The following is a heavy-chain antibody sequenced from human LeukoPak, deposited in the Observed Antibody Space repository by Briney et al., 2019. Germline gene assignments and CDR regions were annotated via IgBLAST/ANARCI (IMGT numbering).Heavy chain of an antibody. Sequence: PGGSLRLSRAASGFTFSDYYMSWIRQAPGKGLEWVSYISSSGSTIYYADSVKGRFTISRDNAKNSLYLQMNSLRAEDTAVYYCARHRIAAAGPPLGYWGQGTLVTVSS. D-gene: IGHD6-13*01. J-gene: IGHJ4*02. CDR3: ARHRIAAAGPPLGY. CDR2: ISSSGSTI. CDR1: GFTFSDYY. V-gene: IGHV3-11*04.